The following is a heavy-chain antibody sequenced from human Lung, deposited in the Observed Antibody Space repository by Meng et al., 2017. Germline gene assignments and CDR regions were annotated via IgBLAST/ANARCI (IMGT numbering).Heavy chain of an antibody. D-gene: IGHD4-11*01. J-gene: IGHJ4*02. CDR1: GGSFSDYY. Sequence: QLQQAGPGILNPSEALSPPCVVSGGSFSDYYWSWTRQPPGKGLEWIGEINHSGSTNYNPSLESRATISVDTSQNNLSLKLSSVTAADSAVYYCARGPTTMAHDFDYWGQGTLVTVSS. CDR3: ARGPTTMAHDFDY. V-gene: IGHV4-34*01. CDR2: INHSGST.